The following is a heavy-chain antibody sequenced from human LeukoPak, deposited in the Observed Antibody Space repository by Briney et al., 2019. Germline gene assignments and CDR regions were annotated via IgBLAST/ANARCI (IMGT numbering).Heavy chain of an antibody. D-gene: IGHD1-26*01. V-gene: IGHV1-8*01. CDR1: GYTFTSYD. CDR2: MNPNSGNT. J-gene: IGHJ4*02. CDR3: ARGEWEPMDFDY. Sequence: ASVKVSCKASGYTFTSYDINWVRQATGQGLEWMGWMNPNSGNTGYAQKFQGRVTMTRNTSISTAYMELSSLRSEDTAVYYCARGEWEPMDFDYWGQGTLVTVSS.